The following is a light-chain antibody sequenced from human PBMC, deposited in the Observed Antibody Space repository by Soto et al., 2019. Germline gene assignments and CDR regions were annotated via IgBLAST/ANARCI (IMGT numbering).Light chain of an antibody. Sequence: DIQMTQSPYSLSASVGDRVTITCQASQDISNYLNWYQQKPGKAPKLLIYDASNLETGVPSRLSGSGSGKDFTFTIISLQPEDIATYYCQQYDNLPLTFGGGTKVEIK. V-gene: IGKV1-33*01. J-gene: IGKJ4*01. CDR2: DAS. CDR3: QQYDNLPLT. CDR1: QDISNY.